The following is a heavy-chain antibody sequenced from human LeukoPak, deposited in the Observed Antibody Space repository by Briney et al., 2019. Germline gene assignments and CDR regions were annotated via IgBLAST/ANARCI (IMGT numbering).Heavy chain of an antibody. CDR2: LRNKVYGEAT. J-gene: IGHJ4*02. V-gene: IGHV3-49*04. Sequence: GGSLRLSCAASGFTFSSSAMSWVRQVPGKGLEWVGFLRNKVYGEATEYGASVKGRFTISRDDSKSIPYLQMNSLKTEDTAVYYCTRDQTPYYWGQGTLVTVSS. CDR3: TRDQTPYY. CDR1: GFTFSSSA.